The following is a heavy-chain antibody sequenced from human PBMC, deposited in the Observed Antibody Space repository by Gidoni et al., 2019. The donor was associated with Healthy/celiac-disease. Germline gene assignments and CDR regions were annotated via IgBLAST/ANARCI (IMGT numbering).Heavy chain of an antibody. D-gene: IGHD5-12*01. CDR2: IRSKAYGGTT. Sequence: VQLVESGGGLVKPGRSLRLSCTASGFTFGDYAMSWFRQAPGKGLEWVGFIRSKAYGGTTEYAASVKGRFTISRDDSKSIAYLQMNSLKTEDTAVYYCTRDGRDGYKGYYFDYWGQGTLVTVSS. V-gene: IGHV3-49*05. CDR3: TRDGRDGYKGYYFDY. CDR1: GFTFGDYA. J-gene: IGHJ4*02.